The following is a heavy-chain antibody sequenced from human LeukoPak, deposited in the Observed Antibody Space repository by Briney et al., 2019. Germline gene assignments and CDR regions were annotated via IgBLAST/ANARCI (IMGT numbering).Heavy chain of an antibody. CDR2: ISSSGSTI. CDR1: GFTFSSYE. D-gene: IGHD6-13*01. CDR3: ARDLYSSSYYYGMDV. V-gene: IGHV3-48*03. J-gene: IGHJ6*04. Sequence: GGSLRLSCAASGFTFSSYEMNWVRQASGKGLEWVSYISSSGSTIYYADSVKGRFTISRDNAKNSLYLQMNSLRAEDTAVYYCARDLYSSSYYYGMDVWGKGTTVTVSS.